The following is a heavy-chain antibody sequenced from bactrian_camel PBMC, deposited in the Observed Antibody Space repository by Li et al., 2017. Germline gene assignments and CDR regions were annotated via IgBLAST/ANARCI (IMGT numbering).Heavy chain of an antibody. Sequence: HVQLVESGGGSVQAGGSLNLSCTASGFTRDDYDMGWYRQAPGKECELVSAINVDGTTKYGDSVKGRFAISQDNIKNTVYLQMVHLKPEDTAIYYCATARSYPSDNDYLRCGRFGFFGQGTQVTVS. D-gene: IGHD4*01. V-gene: IGHV3S56*01. J-gene: IGHJ6*01. CDR3: ATARSYPSDNDYLRCGRFGF. CDR2: INVDGTT. CDR1: GFTRDDYD.